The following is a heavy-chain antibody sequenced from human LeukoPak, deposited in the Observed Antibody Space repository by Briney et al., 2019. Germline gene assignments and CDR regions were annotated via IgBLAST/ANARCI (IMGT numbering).Heavy chain of an antibody. CDR3: ARDTIVGATGFDY. CDR2: ISSSSSYI. V-gene: IGHV3-21*01. CDR1: GFTFSSYS. J-gene: IGHJ4*02. Sequence: PGGSLRLSCAASGFTFSSYSMNWVRQAPGKGLEWVSSISSSSSYIYYADSVKGRFTISRDNAKNSLYLQMNSLRAEDTAVYYCARDTIVGATGFDYWGQGTLVAVSS. D-gene: IGHD1-26*01.